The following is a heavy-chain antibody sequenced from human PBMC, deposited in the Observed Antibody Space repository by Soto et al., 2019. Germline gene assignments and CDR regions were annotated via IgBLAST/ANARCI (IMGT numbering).Heavy chain of an antibody. CDR2: IRSKAYGGTT. CDR3: ARDRRITGNRYYYYGMDV. J-gene: IGHJ6*02. CDR1: GFTLGDYA. Sequence: GGSLRLSCTASGFTLGDYAMSWFRQATGKGLEWVGFIRSKAYGGTTEYAASVKGRFTISRDDSKSIAYLQMNSLKTEDTAVYYCARDRRITGNRYYYYGMDVWGQGTTVTVSS. D-gene: IGHD1-20*01. V-gene: IGHV3-49*03.